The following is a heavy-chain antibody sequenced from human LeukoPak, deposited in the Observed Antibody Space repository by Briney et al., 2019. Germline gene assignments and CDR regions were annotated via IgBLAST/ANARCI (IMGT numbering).Heavy chain of an antibody. Sequence: PGGSLRLSCAASGFTFSSYSMNWVRQAPGKGGEWGSSISSRRSDIYYADSVKGRVTISREKAKNSLYLKMNSLRAEDTAVYYCARGDSSSWSSFDYWGQGTLVTVSS. J-gene: IGHJ4*02. CDR2: ISSRRSDI. CDR1: GFTFSSYS. CDR3: ARGDSSSWSSFDY. D-gene: IGHD6-13*01. V-gene: IGHV3-21*01.